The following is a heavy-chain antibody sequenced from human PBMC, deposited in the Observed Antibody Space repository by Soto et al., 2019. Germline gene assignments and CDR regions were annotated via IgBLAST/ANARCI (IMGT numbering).Heavy chain of an antibody. Sequence: QVQLQESGPGLVKPSGTLSLTCAVSGGSISSSNWWSWVRQPPGKGLEWIGEIYHSGSTNYNPSLKSRVTISVDKSKNQFSLKLSSVTAADTAVYYCARGPPFLLVVVPAANYGMDVWGQGTTVTVSS. V-gene: IGHV4-4*02. CDR3: ARGPPFLLVVVPAANYGMDV. CDR2: IYHSGST. J-gene: IGHJ6*02. CDR1: GGSISSSNW. D-gene: IGHD2-2*01.